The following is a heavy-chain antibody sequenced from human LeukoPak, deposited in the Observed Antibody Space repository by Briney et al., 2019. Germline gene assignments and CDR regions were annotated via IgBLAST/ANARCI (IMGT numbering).Heavy chain of an antibody. J-gene: IGHJ4*02. V-gene: IGHV3-11*04. CDR2: ISGSGSNK. D-gene: IGHD6-19*01. CDR1: GFTFSYHD. Sequence: PGGSLRLSCAASGFTFSYHDMHWVRQAPGKGLEWVSYISGSGSNKYYADSVKGRFTISRDNAKNSLYLQMNSLRVEDTAVYYCATSQSSVAGIVGDWGQGTLVTVSS. CDR3: ATSQSSVAGIVGD.